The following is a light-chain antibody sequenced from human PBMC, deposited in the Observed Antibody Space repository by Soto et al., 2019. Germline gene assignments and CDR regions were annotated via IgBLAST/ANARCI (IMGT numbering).Light chain of an antibody. Sequence: EIVLTQSPGTLSLSPGERATLSCRASQSVSSSYLAWYQQRPGQAPRLLIYGASNRATGIPDRFSGSGSGTDFTLTISRLEPEXFAVYFCQQYGNSPLTFGGGTKVEIK. CDR1: QSVSSSY. CDR3: QQYGNSPLT. CDR2: GAS. V-gene: IGKV3-20*01. J-gene: IGKJ4*01.